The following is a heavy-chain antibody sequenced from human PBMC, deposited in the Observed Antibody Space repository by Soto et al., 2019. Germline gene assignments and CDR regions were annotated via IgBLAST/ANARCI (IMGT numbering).Heavy chain of an antibody. CDR1: GYTFTSYA. D-gene: IGHD3-3*01. V-gene: IGHV1-18*01. CDR2: ISAYNGNT. CDR3: ARVTMAVQDFGMGV. J-gene: IGHJ6*02. Sequence: ASVKVSSKASGYTFTSYAISWVRQAPGQGLEWMGWISAYNGNTNYAQKLQGRVTMTTDTSTSTASMELRSMRSDDPAVYYCARVTMAVQDFGMGVWVQGTTVTVSS.